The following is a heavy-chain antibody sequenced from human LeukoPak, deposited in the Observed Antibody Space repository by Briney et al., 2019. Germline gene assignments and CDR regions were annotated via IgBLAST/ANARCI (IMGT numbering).Heavy chain of an antibody. CDR1: GGSFSGYY. J-gene: IGHJ5*02. D-gene: IGHD2-15*01. V-gene: IGHV4-34*01. Sequence: SETLSLTCAVYGGSFSGYYWSWIRQPPGKGLEWIGEINHSGSTNYNPSLKSRVTISVDTSKNQFSLKLSSVTAADTAVYYCARDREGYCSGGSCYNNWFDPWGQGTLVTVSS. CDR2: INHSGST. CDR3: ARDREGYCSGGSCYNNWFDP.